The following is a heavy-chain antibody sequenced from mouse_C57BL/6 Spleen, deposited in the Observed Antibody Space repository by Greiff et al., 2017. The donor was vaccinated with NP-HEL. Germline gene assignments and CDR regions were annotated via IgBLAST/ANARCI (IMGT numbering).Heavy chain of an antibody. CDR2: ISDGGSYT. J-gene: IGHJ3*01. V-gene: IGHV5-4*01. Sequence: EVQGVESGGGLVKPGGSLKLSCAASGFTFSSYAMSWVRQTPEKRLEWVATISDGGSYTYYPDNVKGRFTISRDNAKNNLYLQMSHLKSEDTAMYYCAREAYYAPFAYWGQGTLVTVSA. CDR3: AREAYYAPFAY. CDR1: GFTFSSYA. D-gene: IGHD1-1*01.